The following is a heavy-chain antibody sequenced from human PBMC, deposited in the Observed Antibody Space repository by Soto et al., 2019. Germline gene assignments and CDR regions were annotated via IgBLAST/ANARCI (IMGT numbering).Heavy chain of an antibody. V-gene: IGHV4-39*07. CDR2: IHYSGST. CDR3: ARTWRSTNDY. D-gene: IGHD6-6*01. Sequence: PSGIVCISGTVSGGSLSSSSDYWGWISKPQGKGLECIGTIHYSGSTNYNPSLKSRVTISVDTSKNQFSLKLSSVTSSDSAVYYCARTWRSTNDYWGRGTLVTVSS. CDR1: GGSLSSSSDY. J-gene: IGHJ4*02.